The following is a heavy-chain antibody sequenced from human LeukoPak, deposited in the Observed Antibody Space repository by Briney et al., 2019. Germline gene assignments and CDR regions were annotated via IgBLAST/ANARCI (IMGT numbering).Heavy chain of an antibody. CDR3: AKAAFTGYYNGFDY. CDR1: GFTFSSYA. V-gene: IGHV3-30-3*01. D-gene: IGHD3-9*01. CDR2: ISYDGSNK. J-gene: IGHJ4*02. Sequence: PGGSLRLSCAASGFTFSSYAMHWVRQAPGKGLEWVAVISYDGSNKYYADSVKGRFTISRDNSKNTLYLQMNSLRAEDTAVYYCAKAAFTGYYNGFDYWGQGTLSPSPQ.